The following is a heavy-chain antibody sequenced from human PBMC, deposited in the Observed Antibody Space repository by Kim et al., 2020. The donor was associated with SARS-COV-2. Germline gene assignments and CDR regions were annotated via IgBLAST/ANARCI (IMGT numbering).Heavy chain of an antibody. D-gene: IGHD3-9*01. V-gene: IGHV4-4*07. CDR2: IYTSGST. CDR1: GGSISSYY. J-gene: IGHJ4*02. Sequence: SETLSLTCTVSGGSISSYYWSWIRQPAGKGLEWIGRIYTSGSTNYNPSLKSRVTMSVDTSKNQFSLKLSSVTAADTAVYYCARGKRYDILTGPNYFDYWGQGTLVTVSS. CDR3: ARGKRYDILTGPNYFDY.